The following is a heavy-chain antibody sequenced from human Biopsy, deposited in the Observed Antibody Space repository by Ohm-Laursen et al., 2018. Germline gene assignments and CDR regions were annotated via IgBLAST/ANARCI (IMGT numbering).Heavy chain of an antibody. CDR2: FNSDGTDT. CDR3: AKAGRGYIDY. J-gene: IGHJ4*02. Sequence: SLRLSCSASGFTFTHAWMSWVRQGPGKGLEWVSRFNSDGTDTTYADSVKGRFTISRDNAKNTLYLQMNSLRVEDTAVYYCAKAGRGYIDYWGQGTLVIVSS. CDR1: GFTFTHAW. V-gene: IGHV3-74*01. D-gene: IGHD5-18*01.